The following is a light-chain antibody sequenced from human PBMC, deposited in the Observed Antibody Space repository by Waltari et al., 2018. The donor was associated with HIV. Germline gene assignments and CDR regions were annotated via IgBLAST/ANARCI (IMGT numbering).Light chain of an antibody. Sequence: QSVLTQPPSVSGAPGQRVAITCTGTRSNIGANFDVHWYQHLPGTAPKLLIYGNDNRPAGVSDRFSGSRSGTSASLAISGLQAEDEGDYYCQSYDMYLNVRIFGGGTKLTVL. CDR2: GND. J-gene: IGLJ2*01. V-gene: IGLV1-40*01. CDR1: RSNIGANFD. CDR3: QSYDMYLNVRI.